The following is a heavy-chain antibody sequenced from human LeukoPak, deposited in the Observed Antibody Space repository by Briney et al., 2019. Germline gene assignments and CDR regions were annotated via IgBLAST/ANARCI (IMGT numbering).Heavy chain of an antibody. CDR3: ARDPYYGSGSFDDY. V-gene: IGHV1-2*02. Sequence: GASVKFSCKASGYTFTGYYMHWVRQAPGQGLEWMGWINPNSGGTNCAQKFQGRVTMTRDTSISTAYMELSRLRSDDTAVYYCARDPYYGSGSFDDYWGQGTLVTVSS. CDR2: INPNSGGT. CDR1: GYTFTGYY. D-gene: IGHD3-10*01. J-gene: IGHJ4*02.